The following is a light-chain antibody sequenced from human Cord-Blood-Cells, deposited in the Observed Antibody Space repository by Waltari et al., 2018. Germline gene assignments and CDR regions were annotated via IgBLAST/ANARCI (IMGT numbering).Light chain of an antibody. CDR1: NVGSKS. CDR2: YDS. V-gene: IGLV3-21*04. Sequence: SYLLTQPPSVSVAPGQTPRITCGGTNVGSKSVHLYQQKPGQAPVLVIYYDSDRPSGIPERFSGSNARNTATLTISRVEAGDEADYYCQVWDSSSDHPVFGTGTKVTVL. CDR3: QVWDSSSDHPV. J-gene: IGLJ1*01.